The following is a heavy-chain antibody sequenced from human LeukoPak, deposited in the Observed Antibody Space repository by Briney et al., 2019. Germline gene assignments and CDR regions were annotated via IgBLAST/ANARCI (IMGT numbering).Heavy chain of an antibody. CDR1: GFTFSNYL. CDR2: IKQDGSEE. Sequence: PGGSLRLSCAASGFTFSNYLMSWVPQAPGKGLEWGAQIKQDGSEEYYMDSVKARFTISRDNAKNSVFLHMNSLRAEDTAVYYCVRDGGVSGYDLLDYWGEGTLVTVSS. J-gene: IGHJ4*02. V-gene: IGHV3-7*01. CDR3: VRDGGVSGYDLLDY. D-gene: IGHD5-12*01.